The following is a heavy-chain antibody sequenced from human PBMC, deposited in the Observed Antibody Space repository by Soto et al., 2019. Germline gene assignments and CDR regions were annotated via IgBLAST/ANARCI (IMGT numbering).Heavy chain of an antibody. Sequence: ASVKVSCKASGYTFTGYYMHWVRQAPGQGLEWMGWINPNSGGTNYAQKFQGRVTMTRDTSISTAYMELSRLRSDDTAVYYCARDQYYYDSSGYLDYWGQGTLVTVSS. V-gene: IGHV1-2*02. CDR2: INPNSGGT. J-gene: IGHJ4*02. D-gene: IGHD3-22*01. CDR3: ARDQYYYDSSGYLDY. CDR1: GYTFTGYY.